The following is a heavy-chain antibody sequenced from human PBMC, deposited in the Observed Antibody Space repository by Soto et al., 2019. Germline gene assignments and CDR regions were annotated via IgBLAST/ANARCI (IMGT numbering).Heavy chain of an antibody. Sequence: GGSLRLSCAASGFNFRSYAIHWVRQAPGKGLEWVAVISYDGSLEYYGDSVKGRFTISRDNSKNTLYLQMSSLRGEDTAVYYCARAAYARSWNWFDPWGQGTLVTVSS. CDR3: ARAAYARSWNWFDP. CDR1: GFNFRSYA. J-gene: IGHJ5*02. D-gene: IGHD6-13*01. CDR2: ISYDGSLE. V-gene: IGHV3-30*04.